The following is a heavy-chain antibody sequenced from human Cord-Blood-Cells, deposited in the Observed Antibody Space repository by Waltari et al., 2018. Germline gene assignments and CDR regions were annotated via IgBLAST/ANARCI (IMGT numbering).Heavy chain of an antibody. D-gene: IGHD3-9*01. Sequence: QVQLQQSGPGLVKPSQTLSLTCAISGDSVSSNSAAWNWLRQSPCIGLEWLGRTYYRSKWYNDYAVSVKSRITINPDTSKNQFSLQLNSVTPEDTAVYYCAVQAYYDILTGYYAFDIWGQGTMVTVSS. CDR3: AVQAYYDILTGYYAFDI. V-gene: IGHV6-1*01. J-gene: IGHJ3*02. CDR2: TYYRSKWYN. CDR1: GDSVSSNSAA.